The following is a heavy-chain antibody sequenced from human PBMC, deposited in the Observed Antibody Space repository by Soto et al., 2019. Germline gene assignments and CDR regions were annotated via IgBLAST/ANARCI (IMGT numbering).Heavy chain of an antibody. D-gene: IGHD3-16*02. CDR3: TTLGSFMITFGGVIVPPYYYGMDV. V-gene: IGHV3-15*07. CDR2: IKSKTDGGTT. J-gene: IGHJ6*02. Sequence: PGGSLRLSCAASGFTFSNAWMNWVRQAPGKGLEWVGRIKSKTDGGTTDYAAPVKGRFTISRDDSKNTLYLQMNSLKTEDTAVYYCTTLGSFMITFGGVIVPPYYYGMDVWGQGTTVTVSS. CDR1: GFTFSNAW.